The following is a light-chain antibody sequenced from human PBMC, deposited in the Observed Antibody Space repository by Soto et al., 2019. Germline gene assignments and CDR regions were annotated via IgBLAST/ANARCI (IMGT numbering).Light chain of an antibody. CDR3: SSFSSTNTVL. CDR1: SSDVGGYNY. J-gene: IGLJ2*01. V-gene: IGLV2-14*01. Sequence: QSVLTQPASVSGSPGQSITISCTGTSSDVGGYNYVSWYQQHPGKATILMLYNVSNRPSGVSNLFSGSKSGNTASLTISGLQAENEGHYFCSSFSSTNTVLLGGGTKRTV. CDR2: NVS.